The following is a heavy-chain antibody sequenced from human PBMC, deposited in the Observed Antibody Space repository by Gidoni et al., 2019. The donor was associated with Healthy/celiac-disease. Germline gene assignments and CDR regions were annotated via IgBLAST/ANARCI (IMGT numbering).Heavy chain of an antibody. Sequence: QVQLVQSGAEVKKPGASVTVACKASGYTFPSHAMHWWSQAPGQRLEWMGWINAGNGNPKYSQKFQARVTMTRDTFASTAYMELSSLRSEDTAVYYCARDPSSYYYDSSGYYSPLFDYWGQGTLVTVSS. D-gene: IGHD3-22*01. CDR3: ARDPSSYYYDSSGYYSPLFDY. CDR2: INAGNGNP. CDR1: GYTFPSHA. J-gene: IGHJ4*02. V-gene: IGHV1-3*01.